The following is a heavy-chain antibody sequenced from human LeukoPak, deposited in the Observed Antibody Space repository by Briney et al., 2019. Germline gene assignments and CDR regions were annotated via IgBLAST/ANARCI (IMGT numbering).Heavy chain of an antibody. Sequence: SVKVSCKASGGTFSSYAISWVRQAPGQGLEWMGRIIPIFGTANYAQKFQGRVTITTDESTSTAYMELSSLRSGDTAVYYCANQIPMIVLDYWGQGTLVTVSS. CDR3: ANQIPMIVLDY. D-gene: IGHD3-22*01. J-gene: IGHJ4*02. V-gene: IGHV1-69*05. CDR2: IIPIFGTA. CDR1: GGTFSSYA.